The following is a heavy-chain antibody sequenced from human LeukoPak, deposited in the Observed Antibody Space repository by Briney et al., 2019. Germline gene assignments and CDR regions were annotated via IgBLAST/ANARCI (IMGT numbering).Heavy chain of an antibody. V-gene: IGHV3-30*02. CDR2: IRSDNSDT. J-gene: IGHJ4*02. CDR1: GFTFSSYG. CDR3: VNGESFYGDYGFDY. Sequence: PGGSLRLSCATSGFTFSSYGMNWVRQAPGKGLEWLASIRSDNSDTYYADSVKGRFTISRDNSKNTLYLQMNNLRDEDTAVFYCVNGESFYGDYGFDYWGQGTLVTVSS. D-gene: IGHD4-17*01.